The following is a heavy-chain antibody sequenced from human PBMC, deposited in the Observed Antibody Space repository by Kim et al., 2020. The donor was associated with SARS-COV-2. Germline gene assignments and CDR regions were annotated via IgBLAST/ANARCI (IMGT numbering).Heavy chain of an antibody. CDR1: GGSISSSSYY. D-gene: IGHD3-22*01. CDR2: IYYSGST. V-gene: IGHV4-39*01. Sequence: SETLSLTCTVSGGSISSSSYYWGWIRQPPGKGLEWIGSIYYSGSTYYNPSLKSRVTISVDTSKNQFSLKLSSVTAADTAVYYCARRHPGGYYYDPRTSLYYFDYWGQGTLVTVSS. CDR3: ARRHPGGYYYDPRTSLYYFDY. J-gene: IGHJ4*02.